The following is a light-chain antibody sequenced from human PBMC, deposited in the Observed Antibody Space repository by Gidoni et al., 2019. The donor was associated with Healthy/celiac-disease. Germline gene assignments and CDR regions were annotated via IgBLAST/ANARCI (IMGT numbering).Light chain of an antibody. CDR3: QQSYSTPFT. CDR2: AAS. V-gene: IGKV1-39*01. J-gene: IGKJ3*01. Sequence: DIQMTQSPSSLSASVGDRVTITCRASQSISSYLNWYQQKLGKAPKLLIYAASSLQSGVPSRFSGSGSGTDFTLTISSLQPEDFATYYCQQSYSTPFTFXPXTKVDIK. CDR1: QSISSY.